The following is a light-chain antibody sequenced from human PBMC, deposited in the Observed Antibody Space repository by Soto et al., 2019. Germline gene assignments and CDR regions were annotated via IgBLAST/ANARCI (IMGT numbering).Light chain of an antibody. V-gene: IGKV1-6*01. CDR3: QQYYSTTWT. Sequence: AIQMTQSPSSLSASVGDRVTITCRASQGIRNDLGWYQQKPGKAPKLLIYAASSLQSGVPSRFSGSGSGTDFTLTISSLQAEDVAVYYCQQYYSTTWTFGQGTKVDIK. CDR1: QGIRND. CDR2: AAS. J-gene: IGKJ1*01.